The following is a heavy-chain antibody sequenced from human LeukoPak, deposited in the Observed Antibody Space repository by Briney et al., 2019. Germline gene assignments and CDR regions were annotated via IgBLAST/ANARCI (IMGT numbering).Heavy chain of an antibody. Sequence: PGGSLRLSCAASGFTLSSYAMSWVRQAPGKGLEWVSAISDSGNTYHADSVKGRFTISRDNSKNTLYLQMNSLRAEDTAVYYCARMRSYYTGFDYWGQGTLVTVSS. J-gene: IGHJ4*02. CDR3: ARMRSYYTGFDY. CDR1: GFTLSSYA. CDR2: ISDSGNT. V-gene: IGHV3-23*01. D-gene: IGHD1-26*01.